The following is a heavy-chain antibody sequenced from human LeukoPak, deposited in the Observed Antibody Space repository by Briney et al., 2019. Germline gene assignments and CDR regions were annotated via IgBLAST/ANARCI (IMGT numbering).Heavy chain of an antibody. CDR1: GFTFSSYP. D-gene: IGHD3-10*01. J-gene: IGHJ6*04. CDR2: IKQDGSEK. Sequence: GGSLRLSCAASGFTFSSYPMNWVRQAPGKGLEWVANIKQDGSEKYYVDSVKGRFTISRDNAKNSLYLQMNSLRAEDTAVYYCARGLMVRGGMDVWGKGTTVTVSS. V-gene: IGHV3-7*01. CDR3: ARGLMVRGGMDV.